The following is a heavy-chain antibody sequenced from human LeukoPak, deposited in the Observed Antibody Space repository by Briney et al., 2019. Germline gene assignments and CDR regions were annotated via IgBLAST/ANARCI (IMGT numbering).Heavy chain of an antibody. CDR2: IQYDGSNK. D-gene: IGHD5-24*01. Sequence: GGSLRLSCAASGFTFSSYAMSWVRQAPGKGLEWVAFIQYDGSNKKYADSVKGRFTISRDSSKNTLYLQMNSLRAEDTAVYYCAKDGRNGYNGPEDYWGQGTLVTVSS. CDR3: AKDGRNGYNGPEDY. CDR1: GFTFSSYA. J-gene: IGHJ4*02. V-gene: IGHV3-30*02.